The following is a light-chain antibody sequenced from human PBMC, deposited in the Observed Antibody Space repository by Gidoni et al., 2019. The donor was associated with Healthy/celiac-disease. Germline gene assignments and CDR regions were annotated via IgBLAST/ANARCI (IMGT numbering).Light chain of an antibody. V-gene: IGLV3-1*01. Sequence: SYELTQPPSVSVSPGQTASITCSGDKLGDKYACWYQQKPGQSPVLVIYQDSKRPSGIPERFSGSNSGNTATLTISGTQAMDEADHYCQAWDSSTAEVFGGGTKLTVL. CDR3: QAWDSSTAEV. J-gene: IGLJ2*01. CDR2: QDS. CDR1: KLGDKY.